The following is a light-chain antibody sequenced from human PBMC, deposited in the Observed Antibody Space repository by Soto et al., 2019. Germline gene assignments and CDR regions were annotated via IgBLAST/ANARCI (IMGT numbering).Light chain of an antibody. CDR1: QSISTK. CDR3: QYYGSWIRIS. CDR2: GAS. V-gene: IGKV3-15*01. J-gene: IGKJ5*01. Sequence: EIVLTQSPATLSVSPGERVTLSCRASQSISTKLGWYQQRPGQTPRLLSYGASTRATGIPARFSGSGSGTEFTLTISSMQSEDFAVYYCQYYGSWIRISFGQGTRLEIK.